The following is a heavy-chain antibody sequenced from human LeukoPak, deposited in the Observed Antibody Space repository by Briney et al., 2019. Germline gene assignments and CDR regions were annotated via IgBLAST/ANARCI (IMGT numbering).Heavy chain of an antibody. Sequence: SETLSLTCTVSGGSISSSSYYWGWIRQPPGKGLEWSGSIYYSGSTYYNPSLKSRVTISVDTSKNQSSLKLSSVTAADTAVYYCARQERYSSSWGFDYWGQGTLVTVSS. J-gene: IGHJ4*02. CDR3: ARQERYSSSWGFDY. V-gene: IGHV4-39*01. CDR1: GGSISSSSYY. CDR2: IYYSGST. D-gene: IGHD6-13*01.